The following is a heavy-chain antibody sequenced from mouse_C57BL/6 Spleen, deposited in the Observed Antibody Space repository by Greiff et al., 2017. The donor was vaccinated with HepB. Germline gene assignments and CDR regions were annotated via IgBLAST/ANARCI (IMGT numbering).Heavy chain of an antibody. CDR2: INCDGSST. V-gene: IGHV5-16*01. CDR1: GFTFSDYY. Sequence: DVHLVESEGGLVQPGSSMKLSCTASGFTFSDYYMAWVRQVPEKGLEWVANINCDGSSTYYLDSLKSRFIISRDNAKNILYLQMSSLKSEDTATYYCARDEPYYAMDYWGQGTSVTVSS. CDR3: ARDEPYYAMDY. J-gene: IGHJ4*01.